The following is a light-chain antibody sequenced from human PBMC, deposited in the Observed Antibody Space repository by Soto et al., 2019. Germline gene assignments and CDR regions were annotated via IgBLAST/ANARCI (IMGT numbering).Light chain of an antibody. CDR2: GAS. J-gene: IGKJ1*01. CDR3: QQSDNWPRT. Sequence: ETELTQTRSTLRVAGRESGTLSCRASQSVGNNLAWYQQKPGQAPRLLIHGASTMATGVPARFSGSGSGTELTLAISILQSEDFAVYYCQQSDNWPRTFGQGTKVGI. CDR1: QSVGNN. V-gene: IGKV3-15*01.